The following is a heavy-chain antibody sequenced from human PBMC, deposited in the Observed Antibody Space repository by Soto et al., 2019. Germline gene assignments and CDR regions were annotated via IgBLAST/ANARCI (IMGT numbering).Heavy chain of an antibody. D-gene: IGHD2-21*02. J-gene: IGHJ1*01. Sequence: ASVKVSCKASGVTFSSYAISWVRQAPGQGLEWMGGIIPIFGTANYAQKFQGRVTITADESTSTAYMELSSLRSEDTAVYYCARDATAYCGGDCPEYFQHWGQGTLVTVSS. CDR1: GVTFSSYA. CDR3: ARDATAYCGGDCPEYFQH. V-gene: IGHV1-69*13. CDR2: IIPIFGTA.